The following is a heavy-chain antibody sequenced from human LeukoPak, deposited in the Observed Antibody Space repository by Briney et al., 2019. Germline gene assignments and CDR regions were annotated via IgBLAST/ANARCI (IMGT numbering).Heavy chain of an antibody. V-gene: IGHV2-5*02. CDR3: AHSPELLIAAFFDY. D-gene: IGHD6-13*01. J-gene: IGHJ4*02. Sequence: SGPTLVKPTQTFTLTCTFSGFSLSTSGVGVGWIRQPPGKALEWLALIYWDDDKRYSPSLKSRLTITKDTSKNQVVLTMTNMDPVDTATYYCAHSPELLIAAFFDYWGQGTLVTVSS. CDR1: GFSLSTSGVG. CDR2: IYWDDDK.